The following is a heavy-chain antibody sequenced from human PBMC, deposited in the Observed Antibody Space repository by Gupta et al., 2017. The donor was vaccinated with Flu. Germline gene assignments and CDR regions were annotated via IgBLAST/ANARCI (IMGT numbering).Heavy chain of an antibody. CDR3: AKRIDTGFDY. Sequence: EVQLLESGGGLVQPGESLRLSCAASGFTFSNYAMSWVRQAPGKGLEWVSDVRGSVTIAFYADSVQGRFIISRDNSKSTVYLQMNSLTAEDTAVYYCAKRIDTGFDYWGQGALVIVSS. D-gene: IGHD1-14*01. CDR2: VRGSVTIA. J-gene: IGHJ4*02. V-gene: IGHV3-23*01. CDR1: GFTFSNYA.